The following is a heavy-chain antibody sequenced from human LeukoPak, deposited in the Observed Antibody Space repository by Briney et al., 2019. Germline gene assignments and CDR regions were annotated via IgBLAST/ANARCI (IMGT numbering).Heavy chain of an antibody. CDR1: GGSFSGYY. Sequence: SETLSLTCAVYGGSFSGYYWSWIRQPPGKGLEWIGEINHSGSTNHNPSLKSRVTISVDTSKNQFSLKLSSVTAADTAVYYCARGGPDLYYFDYWGQGTLVTVSS. D-gene: IGHD1-14*01. CDR3: ARGGPDLYYFDY. J-gene: IGHJ4*02. CDR2: INHSGST. V-gene: IGHV4-34*01.